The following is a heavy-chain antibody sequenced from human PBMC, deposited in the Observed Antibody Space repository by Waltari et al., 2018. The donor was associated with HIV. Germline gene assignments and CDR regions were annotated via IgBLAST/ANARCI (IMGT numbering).Heavy chain of an antibody. J-gene: IGHJ5*02. CDR1: GFTFSTYG. CDR3: ARVGATTVNWFDP. V-gene: IGHV3-33*01. Sequence: QVQLLESGGGVVQPGRSLRLSCVASGFTFSTYGMHWVRQAPGKGLEWVAFVWYDGSSKYYAESVKGRFTISRDNSKNTLYLQMSSLRAEDTAVYYCARVGATTVNWFDPWGQGTLVTVSS. CDR2: VWYDGSSK. D-gene: IGHD4-4*01.